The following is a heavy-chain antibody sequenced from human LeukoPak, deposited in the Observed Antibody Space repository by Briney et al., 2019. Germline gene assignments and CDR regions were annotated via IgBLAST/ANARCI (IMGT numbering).Heavy chain of an antibody. D-gene: IGHD3-3*01. J-gene: IGHJ4*02. CDR3: ARQGITIFGVVNDY. CDR1: GFTFSSYS. V-gene: IGHV3-21*01. Sequence: GGSLRLSCAASGFTFSSYSMNWVRQAPGKGLEWVSSISSSSSYIYYADSVKGRFAISRDNARNSLYLQMNSLRAEDTAVYYCARQGITIFGVVNDYWGQGTLVTVSS. CDR2: ISSSSSYI.